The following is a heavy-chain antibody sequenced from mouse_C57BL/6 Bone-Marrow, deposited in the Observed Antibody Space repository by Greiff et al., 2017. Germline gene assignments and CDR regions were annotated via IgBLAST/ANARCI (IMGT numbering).Heavy chain of an antibody. Sequence: DVMLVESGGGLVQPGGSMKLSCAASGFTFSDAWMDWVRQSPEKGLEWVAEIRNKANNHATYYAESVKGRFTISRDDSKSSVYLQMNSLRAEDTGIYYCTRPGLRRGSWYFDVWGTGTTVTVSS. J-gene: IGHJ1*03. CDR2: IRNKANNHAT. D-gene: IGHD2-4*01. V-gene: IGHV6-6*01. CDR1: GFTFSDAW. CDR3: TRPGLRRGSWYFDV.